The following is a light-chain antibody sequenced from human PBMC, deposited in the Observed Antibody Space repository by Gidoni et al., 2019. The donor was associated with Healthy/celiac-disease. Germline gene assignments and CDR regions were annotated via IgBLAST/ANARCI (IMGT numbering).Light chain of an antibody. J-gene: IGKJ2*01. CDR3: MQALRPYT. CDR2: LGS. CDR1: QSLLHSTRYNS. V-gene: IGKV2-28*01. Sequence: IVLTQSPLSMPVTPGEPASISCRSSQSLLHSTRYNSLDWYLQKPGQSPQLLIYLGSNRASGVPDSFSGSGSGTDFTLKISRVEADDVGVYYCMQALRPYTFGQGTKLEIK.